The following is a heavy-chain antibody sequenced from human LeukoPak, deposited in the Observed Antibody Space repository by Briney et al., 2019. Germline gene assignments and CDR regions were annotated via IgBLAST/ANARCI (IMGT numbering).Heavy chain of an antibody. D-gene: IGHD5-12*01. CDR3: ARGPSGYHNT. J-gene: IGHJ4*02. CDR2: IRYDGSNK. Sequence: GGSLRLSCAASGFTFSSYGMNWVRQAPGKGLEWVAFIRYDGSNKYYADSVKGRFTISRDNSKNTLYLQMNSRSAEDTAVYYCARGPSGYHNTGGQGTLVTVSS. V-gene: IGHV3-30*02. CDR1: GFTFSSYG.